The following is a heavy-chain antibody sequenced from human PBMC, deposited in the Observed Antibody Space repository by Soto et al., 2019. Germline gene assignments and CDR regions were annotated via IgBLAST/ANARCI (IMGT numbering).Heavy chain of an antibody. CDR2: IIPIFGTA. D-gene: IGHD2-15*01. V-gene: IGHV1-69*13. J-gene: IGHJ5*02. CDR1: GGTFSSYA. CDR3: AREALGRIRVVPGGFDP. Sequence: GASVKVSCKASGGTFSSYAISWVRQAPGQGLEWMGGIIPIFGTANYAQKFQGRVTITADESTSTAYMELSSLRSEDTAVYYCAREALGRIRVVPGGFDPWDQETWVTAS.